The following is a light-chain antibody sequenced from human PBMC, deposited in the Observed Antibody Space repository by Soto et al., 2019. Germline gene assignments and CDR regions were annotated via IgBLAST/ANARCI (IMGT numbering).Light chain of an antibody. V-gene: IGLV2-23*02. CDR3: CSYAGTTTWV. CDR2: EVS. J-gene: IGLJ3*02. Sequence: QSALTQSASVSGSPGQSITISCTGTSSDVGGYNYVSWYQQRPGKAPKLMIFEVSKRPSGVSSRFSASKSGNTASLTISGVQAEDEADYYCCSYAGTTTWVFGGGTKLTVL. CDR1: SSDVGGYNY.